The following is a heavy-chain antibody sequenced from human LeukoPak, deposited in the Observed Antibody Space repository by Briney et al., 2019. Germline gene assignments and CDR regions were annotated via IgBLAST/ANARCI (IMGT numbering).Heavy chain of an antibody. D-gene: IGHD6-13*01. CDR2: ISWNSGTI. Sequence: GRSLRLSCAASGFTFDDYAMHWVRQAPGKGLEWVSGISWNSGTIGYADSVKGRFTISRDNAKNTLYLQMNSLRAEDTAVYYCASASSHRIAAGGDYWGQGTLVTVSS. CDR1: GFTFDDYA. V-gene: IGHV3-9*01. CDR3: ASASSHRIAAGGDY. J-gene: IGHJ4*02.